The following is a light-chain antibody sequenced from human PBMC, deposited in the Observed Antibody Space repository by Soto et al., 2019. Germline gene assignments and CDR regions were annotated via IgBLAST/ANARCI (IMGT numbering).Light chain of an antibody. V-gene: IGKV3-11*01. J-gene: IGKJ4*01. CDR1: QTVSRF. CDR2: GVS. Sequence: ETVLTQSPATLSLSPGESATLSCRASQTVSRFFAWYQQKPGQYPRLLIYGVSNRATGVPARFSASGSGTDFPLSISSLEPEDSAVYYCQQRFTWPLTFGGGTKVEIK. CDR3: QQRFTWPLT.